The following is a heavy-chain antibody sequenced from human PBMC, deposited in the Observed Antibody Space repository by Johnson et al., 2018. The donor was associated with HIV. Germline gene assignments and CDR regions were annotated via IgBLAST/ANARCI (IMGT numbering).Heavy chain of an antibody. CDR3: TTGLYWNDAFNI. CDR2: ISYDGSNK. V-gene: IGHV3-33*05. J-gene: IGHJ3*02. CDR1: GCTLRSYG. Sequence: QVQLVESGGGVVQPGRSLRLSCAASGCTLRSYGMHRVRQAPGKGLEWVAVISYDGSNKYYADSVKGRFTISRDNSKNTLYLQMNSLKTEDTGVYYCTTGLYWNDAFNIWGQGTMVTVSS. D-gene: IGHD1-1*01.